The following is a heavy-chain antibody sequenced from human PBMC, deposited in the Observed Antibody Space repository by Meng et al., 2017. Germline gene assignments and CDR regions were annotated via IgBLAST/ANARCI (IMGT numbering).Heavy chain of an antibody. Sequence: QMHLQESGRGLVKPSGTPSLTCAVSGGSFSSGNWWGWVRQPPGKGLEWIREIFHTGNTNDNPSLQSRVSLSSDKSKSQFSLKMISVTAADTAIYYCVNYCSGGKCSPNEKTQHWGQGTLVTVSS. J-gene: IGHJ1*01. D-gene: IGHD2-15*01. V-gene: IGHV4-4*02. CDR1: GGSFSSGNW. CDR2: IFHTGNT. CDR3: VNYCSGGKCSPNEKTQH.